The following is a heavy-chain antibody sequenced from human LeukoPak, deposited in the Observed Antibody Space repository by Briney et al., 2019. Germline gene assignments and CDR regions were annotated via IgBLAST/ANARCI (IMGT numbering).Heavy chain of an antibody. CDR3: ARHADSSGLGDAFDI. CDR1: GYSFTSYW. D-gene: IGHD3-22*01. Sequence: GESLKISCKASGYSFTSYWIAWVRQTPGKGLEWMGIIYPGDSATRYSPSFQGQVTNSADKSISTADLQWSSLKASDTAMYYCARHADSSGLGDAFDIWGHGTMVTVSS. J-gene: IGHJ3*02. CDR2: IYPGDSAT. V-gene: IGHV5-51*01.